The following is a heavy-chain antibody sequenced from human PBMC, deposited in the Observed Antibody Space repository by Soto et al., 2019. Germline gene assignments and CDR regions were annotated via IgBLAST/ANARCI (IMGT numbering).Heavy chain of an antibody. V-gene: IGHV3-33*01. CDR2: IWYDGSNK. CDR3: ASSSDFDY. Sequence: GALRLSCASSGFSLSSYGMHWVRQAPGKGLEWVAVIWYDGSNKYYADSVKGRFTISRDNSKNKLYLQMNSLRAEDTAVYYCASSSDFDYWGQGTLVTVSS. J-gene: IGHJ4*02. D-gene: IGHD6-6*01. CDR1: GFSLSSYG.